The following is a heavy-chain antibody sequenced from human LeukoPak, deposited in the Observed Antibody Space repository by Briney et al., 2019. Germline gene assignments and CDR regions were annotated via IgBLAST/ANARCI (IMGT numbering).Heavy chain of an antibody. Sequence: SETLSLTCTVSGGSISSYYWSWIRQPPGKGLEWIGYIYYSGSTNYNPSLKSRVTMSVDTSKNQFSLKLISVTAADTAVCYCARDGDFWSGYPFDPWGQGTLVTVSS. CDR2: IYYSGST. V-gene: IGHV4-59*12. CDR3: ARDGDFWSGYPFDP. CDR1: GGSISSYY. J-gene: IGHJ5*02. D-gene: IGHD3-3*01.